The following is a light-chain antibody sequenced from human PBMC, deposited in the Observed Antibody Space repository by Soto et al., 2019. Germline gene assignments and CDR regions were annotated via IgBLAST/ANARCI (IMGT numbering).Light chain of an antibody. Sequence: EIVLTQSPGTLSLSPVERATLSCRASRSVSNNYLAWYQQKPGQAPRLLIYGASNRATGIPDRFSGGGSGTDFTLTITRLEPEDFAVYYCQQYGSSPRTFGQGTRLEIK. CDR2: GAS. V-gene: IGKV3-20*01. J-gene: IGKJ5*01. CDR3: QQYGSSPRT. CDR1: RSVSNNY.